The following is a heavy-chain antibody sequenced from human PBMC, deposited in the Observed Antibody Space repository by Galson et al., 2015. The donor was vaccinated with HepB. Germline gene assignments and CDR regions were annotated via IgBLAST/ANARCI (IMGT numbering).Heavy chain of an antibody. CDR3: TRGGSYYKHSLDH. CDR2: ITPTGGHT. Sequence: SLRLSCAASGFIFSDHYMTWIRQTPEEGLQWVSYITPTGGHTYYADYVKGRFTISRDNAKNSLFLQMNSLRVEDTAIYYCTRGGSYYKHSLDHWGQGALVTVS. J-gene: IGHJ4*02. D-gene: IGHD3-10*01. CDR1: GFIFSDHY. V-gene: IGHV3-11*05.